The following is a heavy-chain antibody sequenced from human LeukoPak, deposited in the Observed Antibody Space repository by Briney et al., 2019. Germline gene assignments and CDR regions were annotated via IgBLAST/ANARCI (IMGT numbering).Heavy chain of an antibody. V-gene: IGHV3-53*01. D-gene: IGHD1-14*01. CDR2: LYSDGNT. Sequence: GGSLRLSCAASGFTVITNDMTWVRHAPGKGLEWVSVLYSDGNTKYADSVQGRFTISRDNSKNTLYLEMNSLSPDGTAVCYCARGVEPLAANTLAYWGQGTLVTVSS. CDR3: ARGVEPLAANTLAY. J-gene: IGHJ4*02. CDR1: GFTVITND.